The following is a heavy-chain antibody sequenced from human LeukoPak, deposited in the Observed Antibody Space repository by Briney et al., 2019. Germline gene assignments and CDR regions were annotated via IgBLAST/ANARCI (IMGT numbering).Heavy chain of an antibody. J-gene: IGHJ4*02. V-gene: IGHV1-3*01. CDR3: ARVGGSGSYYYLDYFDY. Sequence: GASVKVSCKASGYTFTSYAMHWVRQAPGQRLEWMGWINAGNGNTKYSQKSQGRVTITRDTSASTAYMELSSLRSEDTAVYYCARVGGSGSYYYLDYFDYWGQGTLVTVSS. CDR2: INAGNGNT. CDR1: GYTFTSYA. D-gene: IGHD3-10*01.